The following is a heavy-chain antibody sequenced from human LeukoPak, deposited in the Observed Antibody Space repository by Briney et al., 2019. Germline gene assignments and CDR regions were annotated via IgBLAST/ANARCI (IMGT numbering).Heavy chain of an antibody. J-gene: IGHJ4*02. Sequence: PGGSLRLSCAASGFTVSKYAMSWVRQAPGKGLEWVSLIRNAGTTDYAESADSVRGRFIISRDDSKNTLYLDMNSLRAEDTAIYYCTKVQNDYDSSTGLPYYFDYWGQGTLVTVSS. V-gene: IGHV3-23*01. D-gene: IGHD3-22*01. CDR2: IRNAGTT. CDR1: GFTVSKYA. CDR3: TKVQNDYDSSTGLPYYFDY.